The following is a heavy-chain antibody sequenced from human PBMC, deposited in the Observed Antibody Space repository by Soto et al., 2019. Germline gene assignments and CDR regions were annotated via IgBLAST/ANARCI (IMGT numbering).Heavy chain of an antibody. Sequence: QVQLVQSGAEVKKPGASVKVSCKASGYTFTRYGFSWVRQAPGQGPEWMGWISAYNGNTNYAQKLQGRVTMTTDTSTSTAYMELKSLRSDDTAVYYCAREGRHCSGGSCYAYDWFDPWGQGTLVTVSS. J-gene: IGHJ5*02. CDR3: AREGRHCSGGSCYAYDWFDP. CDR2: ISAYNGNT. CDR1: GYTFTRYG. D-gene: IGHD2-15*01. V-gene: IGHV1-18*04.